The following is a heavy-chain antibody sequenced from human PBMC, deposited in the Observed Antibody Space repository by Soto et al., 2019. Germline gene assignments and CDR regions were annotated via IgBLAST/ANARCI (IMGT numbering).Heavy chain of an antibody. V-gene: IGHV4-39*01. Sequence: SETLSLTCTVSGGSISSSSYYWGWIRQPPGKGLEWIGSIYYSGSTYYNPSLKSRVTISVDTSKNQFSLKLSSVTAADTAVYYCARLPLGYGSESYYNAFDIWGQGTMVTVSS. CDR3: ARLPLGYGSESYYNAFDI. CDR2: IYYSGST. J-gene: IGHJ3*02. D-gene: IGHD3-10*01. CDR1: GGSISSSSYY.